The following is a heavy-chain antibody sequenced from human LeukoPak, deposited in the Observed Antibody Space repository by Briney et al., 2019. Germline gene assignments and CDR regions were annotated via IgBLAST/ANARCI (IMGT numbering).Heavy chain of an antibody. CDR1: GYSFTSYW. Sequence: GESLQISCKGSGYSFTSYWIGWVRQMPGKGLEWLGIIYPGDSDTRYSPSFQGQVTISADKSISTAYLQWSSLKASDTDMYYCARRGYYYDSSGYYYGLYYFDYWGQGTLVTVSS. J-gene: IGHJ4*02. CDR2: IYPGDSDT. V-gene: IGHV5-51*01. CDR3: ARRGYYYDSSGYYYGLYYFDY. D-gene: IGHD3-22*01.